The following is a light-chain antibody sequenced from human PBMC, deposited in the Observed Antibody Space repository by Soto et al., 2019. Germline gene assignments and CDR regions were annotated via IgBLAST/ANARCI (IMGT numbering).Light chain of an antibody. CDR1: QSVRSGY. CDR2: EID. CDR3: QQYGGSPFT. Sequence: EIVLTQSPGTLSLSLGDRATLSCRASQSVRSGYLAWYQQKPGQAPRLLIYEIDRRVTGFPDRFGGSGSGTDFTLNIIRLETEDFAVYYCQQYGGSPFTFGPGTKVHIK. V-gene: IGKV3-20*01. J-gene: IGKJ3*01.